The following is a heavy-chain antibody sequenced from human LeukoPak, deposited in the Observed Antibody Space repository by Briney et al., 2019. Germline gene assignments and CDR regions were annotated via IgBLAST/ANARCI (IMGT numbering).Heavy chain of an antibody. CDR2: ISGSGGNT. J-gene: IGHJ4*02. CDR1: GFTFSSCA. Sequence: GGSLRLSCAASGFTFSSCAMSWVRQAPGKGLEWVSVISGSGGNTYYADSVKGRLTISRDNSKDTLYLQMNSLRAEDTAVYYCASQPPHCSSTSCYIAYWGQGTLVTVSS. D-gene: IGHD2-2*01. CDR3: ASQPPHCSSTSCYIAY. V-gene: IGHV3-23*01.